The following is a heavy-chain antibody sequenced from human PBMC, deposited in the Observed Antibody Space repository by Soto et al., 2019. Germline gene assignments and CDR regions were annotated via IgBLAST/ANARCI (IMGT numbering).Heavy chain of an antibody. CDR3: VRGGIAGNWFDP. D-gene: IGHD6-13*01. V-gene: IGHV4-31*03. CDR2: IFHSGST. J-gene: IGHJ5*02. CDR1: GCSLPRGGFY. Sequence: PSETPSLTFRVSGCSLPRGGFYLSWVRQHPDKGLEWIAYIFHSGSTDYNPSLKSRIIISADTSKNQFSLKLTSVTAADTAVYYCVRGGIAGNWFDPWGQGTLVTVSS.